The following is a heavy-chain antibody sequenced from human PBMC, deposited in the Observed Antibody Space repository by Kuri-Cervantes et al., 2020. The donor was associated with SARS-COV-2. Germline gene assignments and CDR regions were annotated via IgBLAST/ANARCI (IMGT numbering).Heavy chain of an antibody. V-gene: IGHV4-38-2*01. J-gene: IGHJ6*03. D-gene: IGHD5-12*01. CDR1: GYSTSSGYY. Sequence: GSLRLSCAVSGYSTSSGYYWGWIRQPPGKGLEWIGSIYHSGSTHYNPSLKSRVTISVDTSKNQFSLKLSSVTAADTAVYYCARQLRLYSMDVWGKGTTVTVSS. CDR3: ARQLRLYSMDV. CDR2: IYHSGST.